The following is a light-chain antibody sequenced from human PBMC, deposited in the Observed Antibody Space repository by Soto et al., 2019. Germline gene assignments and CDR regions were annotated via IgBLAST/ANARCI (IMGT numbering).Light chain of an antibody. CDR2: DVS. V-gene: IGLV2-14*03. J-gene: IGLJ1*01. Sequence: QSVLTQPASVSGSPGQSITISCTGTSNDIGGHNYVSWYQHHPGQAPKLMIFDVSNRPSGVSNRFSGSKSGNTASLTISGLQAEDEADYYCSSSNTSTSPIYVFGTGTKVTDL. CDR1: SNDIGGHNY. CDR3: SSNTSTSPIYV.